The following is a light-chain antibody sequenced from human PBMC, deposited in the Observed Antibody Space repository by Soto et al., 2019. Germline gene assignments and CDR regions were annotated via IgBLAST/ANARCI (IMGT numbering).Light chain of an antibody. CDR3: QQTKGFPLT. CDR1: QDINKY. Sequence: DIQMTQSPSSLSASEGDRVTITCRASQDINKYLAWYQQIPGKAPKLLIFAASTLQSGVPLRFSASGSGTDFTLTVGGLQPEDAATYYCQQTKGFPLTFGGGTKVEIK. V-gene: IGKV1-12*01. J-gene: IGKJ4*01. CDR2: AAS.